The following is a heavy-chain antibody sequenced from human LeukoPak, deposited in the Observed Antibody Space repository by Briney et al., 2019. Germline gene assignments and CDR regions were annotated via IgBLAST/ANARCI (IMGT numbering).Heavy chain of an antibody. Sequence: PGGSLRLSCAASGFTFSSYAMSWVRQAPGKGLEWVSTISGSGGSTYYADSVKGRFTISRDNSKNTLSLQMNSLRAEDTAVYYRAKDLYDDYGTGMDYWGQGTLVTVSS. V-gene: IGHV3-23*01. CDR3: AKDLYDDYGTGMDY. D-gene: IGHD4-17*01. CDR2: ISGSGGST. CDR1: GFTFSSYA. J-gene: IGHJ4*02.